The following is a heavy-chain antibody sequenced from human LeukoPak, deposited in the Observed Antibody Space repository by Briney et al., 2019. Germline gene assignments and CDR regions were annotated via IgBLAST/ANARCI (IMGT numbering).Heavy chain of an antibody. V-gene: IGHV3-33*01. J-gene: IGHJ5*02. D-gene: IGHD6-13*01. CDR2: IWFDGSNK. CDR3: ARVAAGTYWFDP. Sequence: GGSLRLSCAASGFTFSTYGFHWVRQAPGKGLEWVAIIWFDGSNKYYAYSVKGRFTISRDDSKNTLYLQMNSLRAEDTALYYCARVAAGTYWFDPWGQGTLVTVSS. CDR1: GFTFSTYG.